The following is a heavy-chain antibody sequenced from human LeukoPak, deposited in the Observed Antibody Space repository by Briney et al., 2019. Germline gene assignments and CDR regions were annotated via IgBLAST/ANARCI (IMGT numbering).Heavy chain of an antibody. J-gene: IGHJ5*02. V-gene: IGHV3-74*01. CDR1: GFTFSSSW. CDR2: INSDGSST. D-gene: IGHD1-1*01. CDR3: ARELNGAFDP. Sequence: PGGSLRLSCAVSGFTFSSSWMHWVRHAPRKGLVWVSRINSDGSSTSYADSVKGRFTISRDNVKNTLYLQMNSLRAEDTAVYYCARELNGAFDPWGQGTLVTVSS.